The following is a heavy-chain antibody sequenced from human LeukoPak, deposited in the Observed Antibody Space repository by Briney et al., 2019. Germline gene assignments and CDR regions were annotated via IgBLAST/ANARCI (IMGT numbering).Heavy chain of an antibody. D-gene: IGHD2-2*01. CDR2: MNPNSGNT. J-gene: IGHJ6*02. CDR3: ARGPLIVVVPAATQYYYYYGMDV. CDR1: GYTFTSYD. V-gene: IGHV1-8*01. Sequence: GASVKVSCKASGYTFTSYDIKWVRQATGQGLEWMGWMNPNSGNTGYAQKFQGRVTMTRNTSISTAYRELSSLRSEDTAVYYCARGPLIVVVPAATQYYYYYGMDVWGQGTTVTVSS.